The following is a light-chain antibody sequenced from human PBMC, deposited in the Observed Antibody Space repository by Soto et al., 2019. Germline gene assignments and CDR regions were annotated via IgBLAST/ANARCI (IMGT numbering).Light chain of an antibody. V-gene: IGKV1-33*01. CDR1: HDVSRN. CDR3: QQYNSMLS. CDR2: DAS. Sequence: DIQMTQSPSSLSASVGDRVTIACQSSHDVSRNLNWFQQKPGEAPKLLIYDASNLERGVTSRFSASGSGTDFTFTISSLQPEAVATYYCQQYNSMLSFGGGTEIELK. J-gene: IGKJ4*01.